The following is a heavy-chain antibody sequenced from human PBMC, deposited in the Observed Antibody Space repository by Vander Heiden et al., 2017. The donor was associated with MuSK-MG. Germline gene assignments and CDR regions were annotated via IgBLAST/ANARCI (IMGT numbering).Heavy chain of an antibody. J-gene: IGHJ4*02. CDR2: IYHSGRN. V-gene: IGHV4-38-2*01. CDR3: ARHRSPGGMGGIDY. CDR1: GCSISSGYY. Sequence: QVQLQESGPGLVKPSETLSLTCAVSGCSISSGYYWGWIRQPPGKGLEWIGSIYHSGRNYYNPALKSRVTISVDTSKNQLSRKLSSVTAADTAVYYFARHRSPGGMGGIDYWGQGTMVTVSS. D-gene: IGHD1-26*01.